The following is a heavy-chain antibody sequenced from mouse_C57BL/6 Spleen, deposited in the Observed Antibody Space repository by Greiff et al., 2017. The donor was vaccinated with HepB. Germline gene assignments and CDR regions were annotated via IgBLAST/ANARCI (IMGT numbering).Heavy chain of an antibody. CDR3: ARWEDNYVWYFDV. CDR2: IYPRSGNT. Sequence: QVQLQQSGAELARPGASVKLSCKASGYTFTSYGISWVKQRTGQGLEWIGEIYPRSGNTYYNEKFKGKATLTADKSSSTAYMELRSLTSEDSAVYFCARWEDNYVWYFDVWGTGTTVTVSS. V-gene: IGHV1-81*01. CDR1: GYTFTSYG. D-gene: IGHD1-3*01. J-gene: IGHJ1*03.